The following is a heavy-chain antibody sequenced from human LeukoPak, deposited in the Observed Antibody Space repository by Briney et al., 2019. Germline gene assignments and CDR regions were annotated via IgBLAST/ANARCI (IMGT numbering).Heavy chain of an antibody. CDR1: GFTFSSYA. CDR2: ISGSGGTI. Sequence: GGSLRLSCAAPGFTFSSYAMSWVRQAPGKGLEWVSAISGSGGTIYYADSVKGRFTISRDNAKNSLHLQMNSLRDEDTAVYYCAREYSSSSGKALDYWGQGTLVTVSS. CDR3: AREYSSSSGKALDY. V-gene: IGHV3-23*01. D-gene: IGHD6-6*01. J-gene: IGHJ4*02.